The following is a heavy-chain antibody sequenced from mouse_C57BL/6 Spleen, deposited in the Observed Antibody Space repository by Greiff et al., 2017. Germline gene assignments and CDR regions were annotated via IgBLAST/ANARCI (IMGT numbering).Heavy chain of an antibody. CDR1: GYSITSGYY. V-gene: IGHV3-6*01. CDR2: ISYDGSN. CDR3: ARGTTVVATDYFDY. J-gene: IGHJ2*01. D-gene: IGHD1-1*01. Sequence: EVKLQQSGPGLVKPSQSLSLTCSVTGYSITSGYYWNWIRQFPGNKLEWMGYISYDGSNNYNPSLKNRISITRDTSKNQFFLKLNSVTTEDTATYYCARGTTVVATDYFDYWGQGTTLTVSS.